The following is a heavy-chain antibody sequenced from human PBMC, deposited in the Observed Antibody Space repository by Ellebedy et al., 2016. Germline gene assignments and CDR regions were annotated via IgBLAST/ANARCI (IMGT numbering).Heavy chain of an antibody. J-gene: IGHJ4*02. CDR1: GFTISGLY. V-gene: IGHV3-30*18. CDR2: ILYDGGDA. D-gene: IGHD3-16*01. Sequence: GESLKISXAASGFTISGLYMSWIRQAPGKGLEWLAVILYDGGDAYYLDSVKGRFTISRDNSRNTVDLQMNSLRPEDTAVYYCAKDMFGGATYFDHWGQGTLVTVSS. CDR3: AKDMFGGATYFDH.